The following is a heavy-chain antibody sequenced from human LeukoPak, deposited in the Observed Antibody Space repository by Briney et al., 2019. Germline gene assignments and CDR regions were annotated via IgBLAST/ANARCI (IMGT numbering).Heavy chain of an antibody. CDR1: GYSFTSYW. CDR2: IYPGDSDT. D-gene: IGHD3-22*01. CDR3: ARLTYYYDSSGYPPDY. Sequence: GESLKISCKGSGYSFTSYWIGWVRQMPGKGLEWMGIIYPGDSDTRYSPSFQGQVTISADKSISTAYLQWSRLKASDTAMYYCARLTYYYDSSGYPPDYWAREPWSPSPQ. J-gene: IGHJ4*02. V-gene: IGHV5-51*01.